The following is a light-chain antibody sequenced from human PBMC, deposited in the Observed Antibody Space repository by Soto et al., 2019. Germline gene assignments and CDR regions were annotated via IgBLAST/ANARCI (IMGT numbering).Light chain of an antibody. Sequence: DIQMTQFPSTLSASVGDRVTITCRASQSLNNWLAWYQQKPGNAPKLLIYKASNLESGVPSRFSGSGSGTEFTLTISSLQPDDLATYYCQQYTSSSWTFGQGTKVEIK. J-gene: IGKJ1*01. CDR1: QSLNNW. CDR2: KAS. CDR3: QQYTSSSWT. V-gene: IGKV1-5*03.